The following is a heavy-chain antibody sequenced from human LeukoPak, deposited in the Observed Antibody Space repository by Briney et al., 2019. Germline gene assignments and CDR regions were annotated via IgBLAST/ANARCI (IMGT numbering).Heavy chain of an antibody. Sequence: GALRLSCAASGFTFSSYAMSWVRQAPGKGLEWVSAISGSGGSTYYADSVKGRFTISRDNSKNTLYLQMNSLRAEDTAVYYCAKDHRGIAVAGTHFDYWGQGTLVTVSS. CDR2: ISGSGGST. CDR3: AKDHRGIAVAGTHFDY. J-gene: IGHJ4*02. V-gene: IGHV3-23*01. CDR1: GFTFSSYA. D-gene: IGHD6-19*01.